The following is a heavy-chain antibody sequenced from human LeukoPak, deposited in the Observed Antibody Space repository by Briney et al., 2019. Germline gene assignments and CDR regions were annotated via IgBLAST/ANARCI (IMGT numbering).Heavy chain of an antibody. CDR2: ISHDGSNK. Sequence: HPGGSLRLSCAASGFTFSTYGMHWVRQAPGKGLEWVAVISHDGSNKYYLDSVKGRFTISRDTSKNTLYLQMNSLRAEDTAVYYCAREFPNWYHSFDIWGQGTMVTVSS. CDR3: AREFPNWYHSFDI. CDR1: GFTFSTYG. V-gene: IGHV3-33*01. D-gene: IGHD2-2*01. J-gene: IGHJ3*02.